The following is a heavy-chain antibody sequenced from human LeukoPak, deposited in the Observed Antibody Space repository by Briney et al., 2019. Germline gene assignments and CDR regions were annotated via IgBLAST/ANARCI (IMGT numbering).Heavy chain of an antibody. Sequence: ASVKVSCKASGYTFTGYYMHWVRQAPGQGLEWMGWINPNSGGTNYAQKFQGRVTMTRDTSISTAYKELSRLRSDDTAVYYCARAGIVATISLDYWGQGTLVTVSS. CDR2: INPNSGGT. V-gene: IGHV1-2*02. CDR3: ARAGIVATISLDY. D-gene: IGHD5-12*01. J-gene: IGHJ4*02. CDR1: GYTFTGYY.